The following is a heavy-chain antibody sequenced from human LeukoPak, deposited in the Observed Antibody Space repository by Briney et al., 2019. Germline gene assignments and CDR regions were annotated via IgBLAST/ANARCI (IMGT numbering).Heavy chain of an antibody. Sequence: SQTLSLTCTVSGGSISSGGYYWSWIRQPPGKGLEWIGYIYPSGSTNYNPSLKSRVTISVDTSKNQFSLKLSSVTAADTAVYYCASPGWAPITMVRGVIRDYWGQGTLVTVSS. CDR2: IYPSGST. J-gene: IGHJ4*02. CDR3: ASPGWAPITMVRGVIRDY. D-gene: IGHD3-10*01. CDR1: GGSISSGGYY. V-gene: IGHV4-30-2*02.